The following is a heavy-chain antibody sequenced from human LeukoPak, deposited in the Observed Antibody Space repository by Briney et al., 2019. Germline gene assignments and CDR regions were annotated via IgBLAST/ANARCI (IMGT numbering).Heavy chain of an antibody. CDR1: GFTFSSYW. J-gene: IGHJ4*02. Sequence: GGSLRLSCGASGFTFSSYWMQWVRQAPGKGLVWVSRINGDGSSTSHADSVKGRLTISRDNAKNTLYLQMNRLRAEDTAVYYCARIDREPGYSSDYWGQGTLVTVSS. V-gene: IGHV3-74*01. CDR3: ARIDREPGYSSDY. D-gene: IGHD5-18*01. CDR2: INGDGSST.